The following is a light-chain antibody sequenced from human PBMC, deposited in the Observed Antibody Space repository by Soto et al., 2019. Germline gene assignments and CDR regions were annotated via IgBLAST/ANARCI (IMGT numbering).Light chain of an antibody. CDR2: GVS. Sequence: EIVMTQSPATLSVSPGERATLSCRASQSFSSNLAWYQQKPGQAPRLLIYGVSTRATGIPARFSGSGSGTEFTLTISSLQSEDFAVYYCQHYNNWPPWTFGQGTKVEIK. CDR3: QHYNNWPPWT. CDR1: QSFSSN. V-gene: IGKV3-15*01. J-gene: IGKJ1*01.